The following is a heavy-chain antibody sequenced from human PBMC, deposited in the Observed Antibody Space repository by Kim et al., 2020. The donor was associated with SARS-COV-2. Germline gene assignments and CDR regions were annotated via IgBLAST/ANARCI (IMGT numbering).Heavy chain of an antibody. V-gene: IGHV3-30*18. CDR2: ISYDGSNK. CDR1: GFTFSSYG. CDR3: AKDLGYDILTGYYFEYGAFDI. J-gene: IGHJ3*02. D-gene: IGHD3-9*01. Sequence: GGSLRLSCAASGFTFSSYGMHWVRQAPGKGLEWVAVISYDGSNKYYADSVKGRFTISRDNSKNTLYLQMNSLRAEDTAVYYCAKDLGYDILTGYYFEYGAFDIWGQGTMVTVSS.